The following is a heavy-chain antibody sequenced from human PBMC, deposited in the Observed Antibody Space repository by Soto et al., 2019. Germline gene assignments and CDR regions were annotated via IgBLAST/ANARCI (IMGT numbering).Heavy chain of an antibody. D-gene: IGHD6-13*01. CDR3: ARGPTPGYRDY. Sequence: GGSLRLSCAASGFTFSSYAMHWVRQAPGKGLEYVSAISSNGGSTYYANSVKGRFTISRDNSKNTLYLQMGSLRAEDMAVYYCARGPTPGYRDYWGQGTLVTVSS. V-gene: IGHV3-64*01. J-gene: IGHJ4*02. CDR2: ISSNGGST. CDR1: GFTFSSYA.